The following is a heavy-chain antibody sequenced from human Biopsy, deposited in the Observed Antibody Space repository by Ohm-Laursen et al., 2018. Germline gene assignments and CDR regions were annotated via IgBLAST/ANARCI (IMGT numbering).Heavy chain of an antibody. CDR3: ARVPLPGIGAAYQGRFLYGMDV. Sequence: PGTLSLTCIVSGDSIARYYWTWIRQPPGKGLEWIGDITQSGSTNYSPSLKSRVTISVDTAKKQFSLSLRSVTAADTAVYYCARVPLPGIGAAYQGRFLYGMDVWGQGTTVSVSS. CDR1: GDSIARYY. V-gene: IGHV4-34*01. CDR2: ITQSGST. D-gene: IGHD6-13*01. J-gene: IGHJ6*02.